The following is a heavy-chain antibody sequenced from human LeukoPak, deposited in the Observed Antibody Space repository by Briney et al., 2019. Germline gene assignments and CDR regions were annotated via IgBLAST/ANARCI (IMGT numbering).Heavy chain of an antibody. J-gene: IGHJ4*02. V-gene: IGHV3-48*03. CDR3: AKRSLGSGSYVFDY. CDR2: ISSSGSTI. Sequence: GGSLRLSCAASGFTFSSYEMNWVRQAPGKGLEWVSYISSSGSTIYYADSVKGRFTISRDNAKNSLYLQMNSLRAEDTAVYYCAKRSLGSGSYVFDYWGQGTLVTVSS. D-gene: IGHD3-10*01. CDR1: GFTFSSYE.